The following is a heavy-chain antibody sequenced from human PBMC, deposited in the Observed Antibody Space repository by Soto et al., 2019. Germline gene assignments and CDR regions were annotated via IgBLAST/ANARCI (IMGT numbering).Heavy chain of an antibody. CDR1: GGPISGGGYY. Sequence: SETLSLTCTVSGGPISGGGYYWSWIRQHPGKGLEWIAYIYYSGSTYYNPSLKSRVTISVDRSKNQFSLKLGSVTAADTAVYYCARRPNSSSSSMGYYYYYGMDVWGQGTTVTFSS. D-gene: IGHD6-13*01. CDR3: ARRPNSSSSSMGYYYYYGMDV. J-gene: IGHJ6*02. CDR2: IYYSGST. V-gene: IGHV4-31*03.